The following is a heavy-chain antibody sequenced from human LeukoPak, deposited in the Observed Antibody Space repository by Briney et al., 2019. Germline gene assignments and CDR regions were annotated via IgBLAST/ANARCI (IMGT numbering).Heavy chain of an antibody. V-gene: IGHV3-48*04. CDR1: GFTFSSYG. CDR2: LSSSSGTI. Sequence: PGGSLRLSCAASGFTFSSYGMNWVRQAPGKGLEWVSYLSSSSGTIYYADSVRGRFTISRDNAKNSLYLQMNSLRAEDTAVYYCARKLYDSGNYYLDYWGQGTLVTVS. D-gene: IGHD3-10*01. J-gene: IGHJ4*02. CDR3: ARKLYDSGNYYLDY.